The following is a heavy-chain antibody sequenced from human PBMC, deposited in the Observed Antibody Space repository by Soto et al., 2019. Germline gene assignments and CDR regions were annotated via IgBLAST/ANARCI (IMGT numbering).Heavy chain of an antibody. CDR3: ARGVFSGTYYNQYNWFYL. Sequence: ASVKVSCKASGYTFTNYGISWVRQAPGQGLEWMGWINTYNGNTNHAQKLQGRVTMTTDTSTSTAYMELRSLRSDDTAVYYCARGVFSGTYYNQYNWFYLWGKGSLVTVSS. V-gene: IGHV1-18*01. CDR2: INTYNGNT. CDR1: GYTFTNYG. D-gene: IGHD3-10*02. J-gene: IGHJ5*02.